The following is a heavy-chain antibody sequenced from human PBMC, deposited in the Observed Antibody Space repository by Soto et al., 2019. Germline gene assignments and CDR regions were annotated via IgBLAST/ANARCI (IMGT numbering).Heavy chain of an antibody. CDR1: GFTVSSHY. D-gene: IGHD3-16*01. Sequence: EVQLVESGGGLVQPGGSLRLSCAASGFTVSSHYMSWVRQAPGKGLEWVSVIYSGGSTYYTDSVKGRFTISRDNSTNPLFLQMNSLRAEDTAVYYCARYYYVGNSRYFDLWGRVTLVTVSS. CDR2: IYSGGST. V-gene: IGHV3-66*01. CDR3: ARYYYVGNSRYFDL. J-gene: IGHJ2*01.